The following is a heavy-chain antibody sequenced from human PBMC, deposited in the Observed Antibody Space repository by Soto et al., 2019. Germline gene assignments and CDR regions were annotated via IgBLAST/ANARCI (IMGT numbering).Heavy chain of an antibody. CDR3: VKDHRYSYGLTRSFFDY. CDR1: GFTFSGFD. CDR2: VSFDGTFQ. V-gene: IGHV3-30*14. D-gene: IGHD5-18*01. J-gene: IGHJ4*02. Sequence: GGFLRLSCAASGFTFSGFDIHWVRQAPGKGLEWVAVVSFDGTFQYLADSLKGRFTISRDNSKNTLYLQMSSLRAEDTAVYYCVKDHRYSYGLTRSFFDYCGPATLVTVST.